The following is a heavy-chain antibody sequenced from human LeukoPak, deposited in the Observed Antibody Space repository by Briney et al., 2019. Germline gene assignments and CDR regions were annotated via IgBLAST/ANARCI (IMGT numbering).Heavy chain of an antibody. CDR1: GYTFTSYG. Sequence: ASVKVSCKASGYTFTSYGISWVRQAPGQGLEWMGWISAYNGNTNYAQKLQGRVTMTTDTSTSTAYMELRSLRSDDTAVYYCARDLGEYYYDSSGYYLGGWGQGTLATVSS. CDR3: ARDLGEYYYDSSGYYLGG. CDR2: ISAYNGNT. D-gene: IGHD3-22*01. J-gene: IGHJ4*02. V-gene: IGHV1-18*01.